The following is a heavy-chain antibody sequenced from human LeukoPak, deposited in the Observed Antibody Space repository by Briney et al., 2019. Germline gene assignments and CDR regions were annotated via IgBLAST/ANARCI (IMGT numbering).Heavy chain of an antibody. CDR2: IYYSGST. CDR1: GGSIRSSSYY. J-gene: IGHJ4*02. Sequence: SETLSLTCTVSGGSIRSSSYYWGWIRQPPGRGLEWIGTIYYSGSTYYYPSLKSRVTISVYTSKNRFSLKLSSVTASDTAVYYCARPNTGGIYSYFDYWGQGTLVTVSS. D-gene: IGHD1-26*01. V-gene: IGHV4-39*01. CDR3: ARPNTGGIYSYFDY.